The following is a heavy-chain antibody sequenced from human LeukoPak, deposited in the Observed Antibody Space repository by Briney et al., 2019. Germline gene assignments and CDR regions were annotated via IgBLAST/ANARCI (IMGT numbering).Heavy chain of an antibody. D-gene: IGHD1-26*01. Sequence: QSGGSLRLSCAASGFTFSSYSMNWVRQAPGKGLEWVSYISAISSSSTYYADSVKGRFTISRDNAKNSLYLQMNSLRAEDTAVYYCARGHKRVGATSTRFDPWGQGTLVTVSS. CDR1: GFTFSSYS. CDR3: ARGHKRVGATSTRFDP. CDR2: ISAISSSST. J-gene: IGHJ5*02. V-gene: IGHV3-48*04.